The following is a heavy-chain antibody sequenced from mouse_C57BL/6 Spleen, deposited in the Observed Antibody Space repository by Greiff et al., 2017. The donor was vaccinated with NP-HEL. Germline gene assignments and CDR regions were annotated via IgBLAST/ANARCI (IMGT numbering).Heavy chain of an antibody. J-gene: IGHJ3*01. Sequence: QVQLKQSGAELVRPGTSVKMSCKASGYTFTNYWIGWAKQRPGHGLEWIGDIYPGGGYTNYNEKFKGKATLTADKSSSTAYMQFSSLTSEDSAIYYCARRGYDGYGAWFAYWGQGTLVTVSA. CDR2: IYPGGGYT. CDR1: GYTFTNYW. CDR3: ARRGYDGYGAWFAY. D-gene: IGHD2-3*01. V-gene: IGHV1-63*01.